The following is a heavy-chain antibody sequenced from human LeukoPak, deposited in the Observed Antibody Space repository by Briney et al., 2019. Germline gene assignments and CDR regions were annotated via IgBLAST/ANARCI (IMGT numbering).Heavy chain of an antibody. CDR2: IYYSGST. D-gene: IGHD3-3*01. J-gene: IGHJ4*02. CDR1: GRSISSGDYY. Sequence: PSETLSLTCTVSGRSISSGDYYWSWLRPPPGKALECIGYIYYSGSTYYNPSLKSRVTISVDTSKNQFSLKLSSVTAADTAVYYCARVDFWSDYFFDFWGQGTLVTVSS. CDR3: ARVDFWSDYFFDF. V-gene: IGHV4-30-4*08.